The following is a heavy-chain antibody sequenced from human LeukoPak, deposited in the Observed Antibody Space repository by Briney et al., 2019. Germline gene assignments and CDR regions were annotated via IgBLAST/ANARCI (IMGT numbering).Heavy chain of an antibody. CDR1: RFTFSSYI. J-gene: IGHJ4*02. CDR2: ISISSSYI. CDR3: ARDRYDSSGYYSLSDY. D-gene: IGHD3-22*01. V-gene: IGHV3-21*01. Sequence: GWSLRLSCAASRFTFSSYIMNWVRQAPGKGRDWVSPISISSSYIYYADSHKGGFTISRDKPKNPLDLQMNGLRAEDTAVYYCARDRYDSSGYYSLSDYWGQGTLVTVSS.